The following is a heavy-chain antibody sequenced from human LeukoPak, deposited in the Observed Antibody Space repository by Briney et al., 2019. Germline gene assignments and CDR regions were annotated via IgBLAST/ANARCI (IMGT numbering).Heavy chain of an antibody. J-gene: IGHJ1*01. CDR2: ISYDESKI. CDR3: ARRPIAAEYFQH. CDR1: GFSFTNYA. V-gene: IGHV3-30*03. Sequence: GGSLRLSCTGSGFSFTNYAMHWVRQAPGEGLEWVAVISYDESKIYYADSVKGRFTISRDLSTNTLYLQMNSLTTEDTAMYFCARRPIAAEYFQHWGQGTLVTVSS. D-gene: IGHD3-16*02.